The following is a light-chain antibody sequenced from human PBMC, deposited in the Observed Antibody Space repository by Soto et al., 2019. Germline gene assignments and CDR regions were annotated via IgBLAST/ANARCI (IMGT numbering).Light chain of an antibody. J-gene: IGLJ2*01. CDR3: CSYAGSSTGEV. CDR1: SSDVGDYNY. V-gene: IGLV2-11*01. CDR2: DVS. Sequence: QSVLAQPRSVSGSPGQSVTISCTGTSSDVGDYNYVSWYQQHPDKAPKLIIYDVSKRPSGVPDRFSGSKSGNTASLTISELQAEDEANYYCCSYAGSSTGEVFGGGTKLTVL.